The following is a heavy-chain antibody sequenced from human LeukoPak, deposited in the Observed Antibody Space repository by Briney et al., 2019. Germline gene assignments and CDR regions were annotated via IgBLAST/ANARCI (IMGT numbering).Heavy chain of an antibody. J-gene: IGHJ4*02. CDR2: ISGSGGST. Sequence: GGSLRLSCAASGFTFSSYAMSWVRQAPGKGLEWVSAISGSGGSTYYADSVKGRFTISRDNAKNSLHLQMISLRVEDTALYYCARGRSGDFDYWGQGTLVTVSS. CDR3: ARGRSGDFDY. V-gene: IGHV3-23*01. CDR1: GFTFSSYA. D-gene: IGHD3-3*01.